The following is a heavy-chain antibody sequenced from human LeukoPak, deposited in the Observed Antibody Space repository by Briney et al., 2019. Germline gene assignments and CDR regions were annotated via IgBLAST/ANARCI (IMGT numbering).Heavy chain of an antibody. CDR3: ARDLYPFTYCSGGSCYGGDY. V-gene: IGHV3-30-3*01. J-gene: IGHJ4*02. Sequence: GSLRLSCAASGFTFSSYAMHWVRQAPGKGLEWVAVISYDGSNKYYADSVKGRFTISRDNSKNTLYLQMNSLRAEDTAVYYCARDLYPFTYCSGGSCYGGDYWGQGTLVTVSS. D-gene: IGHD2-15*01. CDR2: ISYDGSNK. CDR1: GFTFSSYA.